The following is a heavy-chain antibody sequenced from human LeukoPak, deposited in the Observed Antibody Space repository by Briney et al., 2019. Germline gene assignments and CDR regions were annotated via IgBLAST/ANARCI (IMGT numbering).Heavy chain of an antibody. D-gene: IGHD5-18*01. CDR2: ISRSSTTI. V-gene: IGHV3-48*01. CDR3: ARDPYYTYGDAADY. J-gene: IGHJ4*02. Sequence: PGGSLRLSCAASGFTFNVFSMNWVRQAPGKGLEWVSYISRSSTTIYYADSVKGRFTISRDNAKNSLYLQMNSLRAEDTAVYYCARDPYYTYGDAADYWGQGTLVTVSS. CDR1: GFTFNVFS.